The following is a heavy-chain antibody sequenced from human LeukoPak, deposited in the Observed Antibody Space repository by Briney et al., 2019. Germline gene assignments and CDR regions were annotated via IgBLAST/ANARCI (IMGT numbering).Heavy chain of an antibody. J-gene: IGHJ4*02. CDR1: GFDVSSNY. V-gene: IGHV3-53*01. D-gene: IGHD2-21*01. CDR3: GRNAILVATEN. Sequence: PGGSLRLSCAASGFDVSSNYMTWVRQAPGKGLEWVSVIYSGGSTYYADSVKGRFTISRDDSKNTVSLQMNSLRAEDTAFYYCGRNAILVATENWGQGTLVTVSS. CDR2: IYSGGST.